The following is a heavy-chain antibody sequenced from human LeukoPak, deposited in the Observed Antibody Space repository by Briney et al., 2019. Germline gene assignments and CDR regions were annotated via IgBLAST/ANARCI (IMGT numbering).Heavy chain of an antibody. Sequence: GGSLRLSCADSGFTLDDYTMHWVRQAPGKGLEWVSLISWDGGSTYYADSVKGRFTISRDNSKNSLYLQMNSLRTEDTALYYCAKGMGSSSWQIDYWGQGTLVTVSS. V-gene: IGHV3-43*01. CDR2: ISWDGGST. CDR3: AKGMGSSSWQIDY. D-gene: IGHD6-13*01. CDR1: GFTLDDYT. J-gene: IGHJ4*02.